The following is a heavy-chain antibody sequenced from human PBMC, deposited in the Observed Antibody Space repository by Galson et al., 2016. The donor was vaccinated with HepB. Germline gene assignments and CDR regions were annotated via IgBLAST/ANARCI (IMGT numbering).Heavy chain of an antibody. V-gene: IGHV3-23*01. Sequence: SLRLSCAASGFTFNTNAMTWVRQAPGKGLEWVGGISGNGATTYYADYAKGRFTISRDNSKNTVYLQMNSLRVEDMAVYYCARLQWELVDYWGQGTLVTVSS. CDR3: ARLQWELVDY. CDR2: ISGNGATT. CDR1: GFTFNTNA. D-gene: IGHD1-26*01. J-gene: IGHJ4*02.